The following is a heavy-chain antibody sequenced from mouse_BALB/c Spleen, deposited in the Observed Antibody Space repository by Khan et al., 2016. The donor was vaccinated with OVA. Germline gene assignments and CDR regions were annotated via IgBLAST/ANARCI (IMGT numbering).Heavy chain of an antibody. CDR1: GFSLTSYG. CDR2: IWGDGST. V-gene: IGHV2-3*01. CDR3: AKFTPDYYSMDY. Sequence: QVQLQQSGLGLVAPSQSLSITCTVSGFSLTSYGVNWVRQPPGKGLEWLGVIWGDGSTNYHSTLKSRLIISKDNSKRQVFLTLNSLQTDDTATYYCAKFTPDYYSMDYWGQGTSVTVSS. J-gene: IGHJ4*01. D-gene: IGHD2-12*01.